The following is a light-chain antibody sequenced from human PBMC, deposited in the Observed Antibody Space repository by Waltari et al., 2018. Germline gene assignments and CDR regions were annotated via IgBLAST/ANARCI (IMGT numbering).Light chain of an antibody. CDR2: WAS. CDR1: QSLFYSSVNKRY. V-gene: IGKV4-1*01. CDR3: QQYFTTPWT. Sequence: DILLTQSPDSLAVSLGERATINCKSSQSLFYSSVNKRYLSWYQQKPGQPPKLLIYWASTRESGVPDRFSGSGSETDFTLTISSLQAEDVAVYYCQQYFTTPWTFGQGTKVEIK. J-gene: IGKJ1*01.